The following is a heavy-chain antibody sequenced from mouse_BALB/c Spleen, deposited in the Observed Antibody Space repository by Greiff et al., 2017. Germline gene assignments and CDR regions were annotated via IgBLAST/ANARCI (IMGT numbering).Heavy chain of an antibody. CDR3: TRDDCDRFAC. CDR2: IYPSDSYT. V-gene: IGHV1-69*02. CDR1: GYTFTSYW. J-gene: IGHJ3*01. D-gene: IGHD2-4*01. Sequence: VQLQQPGAELVRPGASVKLSCKASGYTFTSYWINWVKQRPGQGLEWIGNIYPSDSYTNYNQKFKDKATLTVDKSSSKAYMQLSSPTSEDSMDYYCTRDDCDRFACWGQGTLVTVSA.